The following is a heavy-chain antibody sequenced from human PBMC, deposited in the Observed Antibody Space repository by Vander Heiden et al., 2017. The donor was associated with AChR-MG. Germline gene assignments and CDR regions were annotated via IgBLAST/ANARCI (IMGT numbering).Heavy chain of an antibody. V-gene: IGHV3-73*02. CDR2: IRSKANSYAT. J-gene: IGHJ6*02. CDR1: GSTSSGPA. Sequence: EVQLVESGGGLVQPGGSLNLSCAASGSTSSGPAIHGVRQASGKGLEWVGRIRSKANSYATAYAASVKGRFTISRNDSKNTAYLQMNSLKTEDTAVYYCTGTTTGTTLGYYYYGMDVWGQGTTVTVSS. CDR3: TGTTTGTTLGYYYYGMDV. D-gene: IGHD1-1*01.